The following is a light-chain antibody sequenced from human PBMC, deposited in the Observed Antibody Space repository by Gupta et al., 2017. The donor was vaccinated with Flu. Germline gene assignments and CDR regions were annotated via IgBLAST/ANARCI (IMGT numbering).Light chain of an antibody. CDR1: QSGLDSYNNKNY. CDR3: QQYDSTPYT. Sequence: SLGERATINGKSSQSGLDSYNNKNYLAWYQQKPGQPPKLLIYWASTRESGVPDRFSGSGSGTDFTLTISSLQAEDVAVYYCQQYDSTPYTFGQGTKVEIK. V-gene: IGKV4-1*01. J-gene: IGKJ2*01. CDR2: WAS.